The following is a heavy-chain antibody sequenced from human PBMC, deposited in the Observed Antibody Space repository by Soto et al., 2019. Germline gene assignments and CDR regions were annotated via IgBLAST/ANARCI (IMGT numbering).Heavy chain of an antibody. J-gene: IGHJ4*02. Sequence: PSETLSLTCTVSGASISSGGYYWGWIRQHPGKGLEWIGCIHNSGSTNYNPSLKSRVTISLDTSQNQFSLKMTSATAADTAEYFCATAASSGYYLNSWGQGTLVTVSS. CDR2: IHNSGST. CDR1: GASISSGGYY. D-gene: IGHD3-22*01. V-gene: IGHV4-31*03. CDR3: ATAASSGYYLNS.